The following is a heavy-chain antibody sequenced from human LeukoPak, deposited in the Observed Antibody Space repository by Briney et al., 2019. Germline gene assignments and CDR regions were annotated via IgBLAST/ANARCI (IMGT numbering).Heavy chain of an antibody. J-gene: IGHJ4*02. CDR2: VSAYNGNT. D-gene: IGHD3-10*01. CDR3: ARDVNRWVSGSSEF. CDR1: GYTFTIYG. Sequence: ASVKVSCKASGYTFTIYGISWVRQAPGQGLEWMGWVSAYNGNTNYAQKLQGRVTMTTDTSTSTAYMELRSLRSDDTAVYYCARDVNRWVSGSSEFWGQGTLVTVSS. V-gene: IGHV1-18*01.